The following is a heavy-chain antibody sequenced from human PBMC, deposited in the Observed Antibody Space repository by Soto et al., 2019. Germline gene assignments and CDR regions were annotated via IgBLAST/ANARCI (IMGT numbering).Heavy chain of an antibody. J-gene: IGHJ6*02. CDR1: GYSFTSYW. CDR3: ARRSYCDGDCTSRPYDYYGMDV. Sequence: EVQLVQSGAEVKKPGESLKISCKGSGYSFTSYWIVWVRQMPGKGLEWMGYIYPGDSETRYSPSLQGQVTMSADKSTSTAYLQWSSLKASDTAMYYCARRSYCDGDCTSRPYDYYGMDVWGQGTTVTVSS. CDR2: IYPGDSET. D-gene: IGHD2-21*02. V-gene: IGHV5-51*01.